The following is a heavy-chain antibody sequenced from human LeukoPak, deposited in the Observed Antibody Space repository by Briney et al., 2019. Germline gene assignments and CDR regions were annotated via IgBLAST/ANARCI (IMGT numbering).Heavy chain of an antibody. D-gene: IGHD6-13*01. V-gene: IGHV3-21*01. J-gene: IGHJ4*02. CDR1: GSTFSSYS. CDR2: ISSSSSYI. Sequence: GGSLRLSCAASGSTFSSYSMNWVRQAPGKGLEWVSSISSSSSYIYYADSVKGRFTISRDNAKNSLYLQMNSLRAEDTAVYYCARSGYSSSWLFDYWGQGTLVTVPS. CDR3: ARSGYSSSWLFDY.